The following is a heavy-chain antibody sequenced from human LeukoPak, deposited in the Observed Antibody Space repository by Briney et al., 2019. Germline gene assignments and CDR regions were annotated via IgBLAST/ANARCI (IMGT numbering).Heavy chain of an antibody. D-gene: IGHD4-11*01. CDR2: INPNSGGT. Sequence: ASVKVSCKASGYTFTGYYMHWVRQAPGQGLEWMGWINPNSGGTNYAQKFQGRVTMTRDTSISTAYMELSRLRSDDTAVYYCARKITVTTDWFDPWGQGTLVTVSS. CDR3: ARKITVTTDWFDP. V-gene: IGHV1-2*02. J-gene: IGHJ5*02. CDR1: GYTFTGYY.